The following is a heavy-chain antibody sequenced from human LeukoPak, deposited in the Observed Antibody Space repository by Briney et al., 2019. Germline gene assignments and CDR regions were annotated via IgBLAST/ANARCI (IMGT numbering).Heavy chain of an antibody. CDR3: ATAGHCSGGSCSDWFDP. CDR2: ISPNGGGI. D-gene: IGHD2-15*01. CDR1: GSTFTDNY. J-gene: IGHJ5*02. V-gene: IGHV1-2*02. Sequence: PQASVKVSCKASGSTFTDNYIHWVRQAPGQGLEWMGWISPNGGGINYARKFQGRVTMTRDTSIGTAYMELSSLRSDDTAVYYCATAGHCSGGSCSDWFDPWGQGTLVTVSS.